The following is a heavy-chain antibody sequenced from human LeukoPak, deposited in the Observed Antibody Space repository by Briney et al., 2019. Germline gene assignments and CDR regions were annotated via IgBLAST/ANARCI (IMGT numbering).Heavy chain of an antibody. CDR1: GYTFTGYY. CDR3: AREDIAVAPDY. D-gene: IGHD6-19*01. Sequence: ASVKVSCKASGYTFTGYYMHWVRQAPGQGLEWMGWINPNSGGTNYAQKFQGRVTMTTDTSTSTAYMELRSLRSDDTAVYYCAREDIAVAPDYWGQGTLVTVSS. J-gene: IGHJ4*02. CDR2: INPNSGGT. V-gene: IGHV1-2*02.